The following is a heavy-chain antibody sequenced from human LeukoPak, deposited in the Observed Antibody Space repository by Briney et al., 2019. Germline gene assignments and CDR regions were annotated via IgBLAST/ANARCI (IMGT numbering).Heavy chain of an antibody. J-gene: IGHJ4*02. CDR1: GGSFSGYY. D-gene: IGHD3-22*01. CDR2: INHSGST. V-gene: IGHV4-34*01. Sequence: SETLSLTCAVYGGSFSGYYWSWIRQPPGKGLEWIGEINHSGSTNYNPSLKSRVTISVDTSKNQSSLKLSSVTAADTAVYYCARGGLYDSSGYYRGWGQGTLVTVSS. CDR3: ARGGLYDSSGYYRG.